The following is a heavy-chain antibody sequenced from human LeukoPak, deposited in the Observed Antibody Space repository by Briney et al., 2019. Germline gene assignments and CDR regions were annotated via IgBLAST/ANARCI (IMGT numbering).Heavy chain of an antibody. CDR2: IYYSGST. V-gene: IGHV4-39*01. D-gene: IGHD5-18*01. Sequence: TSSETLSLTCTVSGGSISSSSYYWGWIRQPPGKGLEWIGSIYYSGSTYYNPSLKSRVTISVDTSKNQFSLKLSSVTAADTAVYYCARTKESGYSYGYFGYYYYMDVWGKGTTVTVSS. CDR3: ARTKESGYSYGYFGYYYYMDV. J-gene: IGHJ6*03. CDR1: GGSISSSSYY.